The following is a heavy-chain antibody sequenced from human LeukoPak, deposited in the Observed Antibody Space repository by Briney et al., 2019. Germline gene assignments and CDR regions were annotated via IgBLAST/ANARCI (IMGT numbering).Heavy chain of an antibody. V-gene: IGHV1-69*02. CDR1: GGTFSSYT. CDR3: ARSRFLEWLLPNDAFDI. D-gene: IGHD3-3*01. CDR2: IIPILGIA. Sequence: SVKVSCKASGGTFSSYTISWVRQAPGQGLEWMGRIIPILGIANYAQKFQGRVTITADKSTSTAYMELSRLRSEDTAVYYCARSRFLEWLLPNDAFDIWGQGTMVTVSS. J-gene: IGHJ3*02.